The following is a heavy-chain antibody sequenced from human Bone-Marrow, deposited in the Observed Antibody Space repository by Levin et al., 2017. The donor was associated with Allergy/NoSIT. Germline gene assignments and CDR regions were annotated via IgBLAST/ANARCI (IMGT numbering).Heavy chain of an antibody. J-gene: IGHJ4*02. CDR3: ARGQQLVY. CDR1: GFTFTNYW. CDR2: IKLDGSEK. Sequence: GGSLRLSCTASGFTFTNYWMSWVRQAPVKGLEWVANIKLDGSEKNYVDSVKGRFTISRDNAKNSLYLQMNSLRAEDTAVYYCARGQQLVYWGQGILVTVSS. D-gene: IGHD6-13*01. V-gene: IGHV3-7*04.